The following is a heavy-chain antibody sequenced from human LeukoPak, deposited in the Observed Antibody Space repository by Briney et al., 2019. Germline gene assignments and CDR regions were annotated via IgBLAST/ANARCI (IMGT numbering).Heavy chain of an antibody. CDR3: AREWGLESSGYYYAY. Sequence: SVTVSCTAYGGTFSRFTISWVRQAPGQGFEWMGGITPIFGTANFAQKFQGRVSITADGSTSTAFMELSSLRSEDTAVYYCAREWGLESSGYYYAYWGQGTLVTVSS. J-gene: IGHJ4*02. CDR2: ITPIFGTA. D-gene: IGHD3-22*01. CDR1: GGTFSRFT. V-gene: IGHV1-69*01.